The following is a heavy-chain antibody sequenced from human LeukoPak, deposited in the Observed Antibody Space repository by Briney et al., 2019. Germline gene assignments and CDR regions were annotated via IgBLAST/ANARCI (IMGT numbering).Heavy chain of an antibody. CDR3: AKDSTMSGSYYGMDV. D-gene: IGHD3-22*01. J-gene: IGHJ6*02. CDR2: ISGSGGTT. CDR1: GFAFNNYV. Sequence: QTGGSLRLSCAASGFAFNNYVMTWVRQAPGKGLEWVSSISGSGGTTYYTDSAKGRFTISRDNSKNILYLQMNSLRAEDTAVYYCAKDSTMSGSYYGMDVWGQGTTVTVSS. V-gene: IGHV3-23*01.